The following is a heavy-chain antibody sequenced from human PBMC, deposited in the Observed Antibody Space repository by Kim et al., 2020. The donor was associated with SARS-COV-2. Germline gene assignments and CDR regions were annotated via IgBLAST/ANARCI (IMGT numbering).Heavy chain of an antibody. CDR3: ARDRPLLYDYVWGSYRLINDY. Sequence: ASVKVSCKASGYTFTSYGISWVRQAPGQGLEWMGWISAYNGNTNYAQKLQGRVTMTTDTSTSTAYMELRSLRSDDTAVYYCARDRPLLYDYVWGSYRLINDYWGQGTLVTVSS. D-gene: IGHD3-16*02. V-gene: IGHV1-18*01. CDR2: ISAYNGNT. CDR1: GYTFTSYG. J-gene: IGHJ4*02.